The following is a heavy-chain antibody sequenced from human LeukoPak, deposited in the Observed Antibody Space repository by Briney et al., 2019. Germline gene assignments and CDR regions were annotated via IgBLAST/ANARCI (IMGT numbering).Heavy chain of an antibody. V-gene: IGHV4-4*07. CDR3: ARDLQTYYGSELVRFDP. CDR2: IYTSGST. D-gene: IGHD3-10*01. CDR1: GGSISSYY. J-gene: IGHJ5*02. Sequence: SETLSLTCTVSGGSISSYYWSWIRQPAGKGLEWIGRIYTSGSTNYNPSLKSRVTMSVDTSKNQFALQLSSVTAADTAVYYCARDLQTYYGSELVRFDPWGQGTLVTVSS.